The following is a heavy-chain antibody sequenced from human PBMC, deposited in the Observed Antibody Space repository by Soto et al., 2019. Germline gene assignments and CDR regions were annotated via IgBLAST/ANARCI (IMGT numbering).Heavy chain of an antibody. CDR2: IYTSGRT. V-gene: IGHV4-4*07. Sequence: SETLSLTCTVSGGSISSYYWSWIRQPAGKGLEWIGRIYTSGRTNYNPSLKSRVTMSVDTSKNQFSLKLSSVTAADTAVYYCARELGYYDSSGYSRRYYYGMDVWGQGTTVTVSS. CDR3: ARELGYYDSSGYSRRYYYGMDV. J-gene: IGHJ6*02. CDR1: GGSISSYY. D-gene: IGHD3-22*01.